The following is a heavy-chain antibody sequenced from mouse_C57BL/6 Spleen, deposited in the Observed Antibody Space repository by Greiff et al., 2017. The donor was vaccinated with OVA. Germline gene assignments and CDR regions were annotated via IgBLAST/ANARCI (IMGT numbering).Heavy chain of an antibody. CDR3: ARDGSYNWYFDV. J-gene: IGHJ1*03. Sequence: EVKLMESGGGLVQPGGSLKLSCAASGFTFSDYYMYWVRQTPEKRLEWVAYISNGGGSTYYPDTVQGRFTISRDNAKNTLYLQMSRLKSEDTAMYYCARDGSYNWYFDVWGTGTTVTVSS. CDR1: GFTFSDYY. V-gene: IGHV5-12*01. CDR2: ISNGGGST. D-gene: IGHD1-1*02.